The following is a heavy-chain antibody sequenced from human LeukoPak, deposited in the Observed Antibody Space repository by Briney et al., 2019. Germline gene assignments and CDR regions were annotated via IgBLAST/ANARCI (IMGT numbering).Heavy chain of an antibody. J-gene: IGHJ4*02. CDR2: IYYSGST. D-gene: IGHD1-26*01. CDR1: GGSISSYY. Sequence: SGTLSLTCTVSGGSISSYYWSWIRQPPGKGLEWIGYIYYSGSTNYNPSLKSRVTISVDTSKNQFSLKLSSVTAADTAVYYCARDGSYYSYWGQGTLVTVSS. V-gene: IGHV4-59*01. CDR3: ARDGSYYSY.